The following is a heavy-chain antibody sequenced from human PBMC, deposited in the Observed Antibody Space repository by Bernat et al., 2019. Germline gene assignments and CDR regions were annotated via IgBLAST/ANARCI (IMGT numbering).Heavy chain of an antibody. CDR3: ARANNGWYGVFDY. Sequence: QVQLVESGGGVVQPGRSLRLSCAASGFTFSSYAMHWVRQAPGKGLEWVAVISYDGSNKYYADSVKGRFTISRENSKNTLFLEMNSLRVEETAVYYCARANNGWYGVFDYWGQGTLVTVSS. J-gene: IGHJ4*02. V-gene: IGHV3-30-3*01. D-gene: IGHD6-19*01. CDR1: GFTFSSYA. CDR2: ISYDGSNK.